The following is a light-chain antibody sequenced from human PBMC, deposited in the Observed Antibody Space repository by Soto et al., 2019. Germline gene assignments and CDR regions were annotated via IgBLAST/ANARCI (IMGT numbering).Light chain of an antibody. CDR2: DAS. CDR1: QSVSSY. V-gene: IGKV3-11*01. J-gene: IGKJ2*01. CDR3: QQRSNWPPYT. Sequence: EIVLTQSPATLSLSPGERATLSCRASQSVSSYLAWYQQKPGQAPRLLIYDASNRATGIPARFSGSGSGTEFTLPISSLEQEDVAVYYCQQRSNWPPYTFGQGTKLEIK.